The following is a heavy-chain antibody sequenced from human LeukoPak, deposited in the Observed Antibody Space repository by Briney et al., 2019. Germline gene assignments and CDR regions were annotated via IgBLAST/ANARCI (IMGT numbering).Heavy chain of an antibody. V-gene: IGHV3-7*02. CDR3: AITGGPTVTAFDL. D-gene: IGHD4-17*01. CDR1: GFIFRNYW. J-gene: IGHJ4*02. CDR2: INHDGGDK. Sequence: AGGSLRLSCVASGFIFRNYWMSWVRQASGKGLEWVANINHDGGDKNYVDSVKGRFTISRDNAKSSLYLQMNSLRVEDTAVYYCAITGGPTVTAFDLWGQGVLVTVSS.